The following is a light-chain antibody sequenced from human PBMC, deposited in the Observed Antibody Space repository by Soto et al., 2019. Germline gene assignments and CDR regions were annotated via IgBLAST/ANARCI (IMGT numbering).Light chain of an antibody. CDR2: GAS. CDR1: RSVSSN. CDR3: HQSNDWWT. J-gene: IGKJ1*01. Sequence: EIVMTQSPATLSVSPGERATLSCRASRSVSSNLAWYQQNPGQAPRLLISGASARATGIPARFSGSGSGTEFTLTISSLQSEDFAVYYCHQSNDWWTFGQGTKVDIK. V-gene: IGKV3-15*01.